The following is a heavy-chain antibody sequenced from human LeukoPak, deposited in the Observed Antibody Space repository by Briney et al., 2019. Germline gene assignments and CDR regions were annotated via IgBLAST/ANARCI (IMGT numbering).Heavy chain of an antibody. V-gene: IGHV3-23*01. CDR2: ISGSGGST. D-gene: IGHD6-19*01. CDR3: AKEAGYSGGWFYALDY. CDR1: GFTFSSYA. Sequence: GGSLRLSCAASGFTFSSYAMSWVRQAPGKGLEWVSAISGSGGSTYYADSVKGRFTISRDNSKNTLYLQMNSLRAEDTAVYYCAKEAGYSGGWFYALDYWGQGTLVTVSS. J-gene: IGHJ4*02.